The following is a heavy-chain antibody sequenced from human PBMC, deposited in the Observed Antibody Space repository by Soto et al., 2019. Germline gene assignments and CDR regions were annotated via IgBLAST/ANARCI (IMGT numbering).Heavy chain of an antibody. CDR1: GYTFTSYG. Sequence: QVHLVQSGAEVKKPGASVKVSCKCSGYTFTSYGITWVRQAPGQGLEWMGWISAHNGNTDSAQRRQGRVTGTRDTSTSAANMELRSLRSDDTTVYYCARGRYRDYWGQGDVATVPA. CDR3: ARGRYRDY. D-gene: IGHD1-1*01. J-gene: IGHJ4*02. V-gene: IGHV1-18*01. CDR2: ISAHNGNT.